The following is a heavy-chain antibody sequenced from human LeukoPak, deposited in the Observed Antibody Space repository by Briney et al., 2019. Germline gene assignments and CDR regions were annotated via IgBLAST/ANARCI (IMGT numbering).Heavy chain of an antibody. V-gene: IGHV4-39*01. J-gene: IGHJ6*03. D-gene: IGHD5-18*01. CDR2: VHYSGST. CDR3: ARLKRGYSYGRYYYYYYMDV. CDR1: GGSISSSSYF. Sequence: SETLSLTCSVSGGSISSSSYFWGWIRQPPGKGLEWIASVHYSGSTYYNPSLKSRVTISVDTSKNQFSLKLSSVTAADTAVYYCARLKRGYSYGRYYYYYYMDVWGKGTTVTISS.